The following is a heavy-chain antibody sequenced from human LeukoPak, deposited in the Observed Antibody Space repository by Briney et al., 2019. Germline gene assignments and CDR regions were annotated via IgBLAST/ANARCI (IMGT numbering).Heavy chain of an antibody. J-gene: IGHJ4*02. D-gene: IGHD6-13*01. CDR1: GDSISSYY. CDR3: ARDESGPGIAAAGTLFDY. V-gene: IGHV4-4*07. CDR2: IYTSGST. Sequence: PSETLSLTCTVSGDSISSYYWNWIRQPAGKGLEWIGRIYTSGSTNYNPSLKSRVTMSVDTSKNQFSLKLSSVTAADTAVYYCARDESGPGIAAAGTLFDYWGQGTLVTVSS.